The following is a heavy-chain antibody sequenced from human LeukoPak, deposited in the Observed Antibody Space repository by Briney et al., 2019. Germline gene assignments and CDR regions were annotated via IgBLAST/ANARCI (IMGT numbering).Heavy chain of an antibody. CDR1: GYSFTGYW. CDR2: IYPGDSDA. V-gene: IGHV5-51*01. Sequence: KHGESLKISCKGSGYSFTGYWIGWVRQKPGKGLEWKAIIYPGDSDAKYSPSFQGQVIISADKSINTAYLQWGSLKASDTAMYYCVRHYIYQKIDYWGQGTLVTVSS. CDR3: VRHYIYQKIDY. D-gene: IGHD2-2*01. J-gene: IGHJ4*02.